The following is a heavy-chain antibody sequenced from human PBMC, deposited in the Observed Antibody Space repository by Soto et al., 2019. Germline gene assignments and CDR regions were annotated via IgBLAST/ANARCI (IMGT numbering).Heavy chain of an antibody. CDR2: INAGDGNT. V-gene: IGHV1-3*01. D-gene: IGHD3-22*01. CDR3: TRDYYDSSGYYPKFDY. J-gene: IGHJ4*02. Sequence: ASVKVSCKASGYTFTYYTIHWVRQAPGQRLEWMGWINAGDGNTKYSPKFQGRVTITRDTSASIVYMELSSLRSEDTAVYFCTRDYYDSSGYYPKFDYWGQGTLVTVSS. CDR1: GYTFTYYT.